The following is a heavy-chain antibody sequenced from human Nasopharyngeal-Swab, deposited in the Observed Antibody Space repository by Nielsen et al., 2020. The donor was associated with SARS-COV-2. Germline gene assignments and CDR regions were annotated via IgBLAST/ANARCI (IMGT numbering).Heavy chain of an antibody. CDR3: TTMFDWLLSGSD. CDR1: GFTVSNAW. V-gene: IGHV3-15*01. D-gene: IGHD3-9*01. CDR2: IISRTDGGTT. J-gene: IGHJ4*02. Sequence: GESLKISCAASGFTVSNAWMSWVRQAPGKGLEWVGRIISRTDGGTTDHVAPVKGRFTIPRDDSKNTLYLQMNSLKTEDTAVYYCTTMFDWLLSGSDWGQGTLVTVSS.